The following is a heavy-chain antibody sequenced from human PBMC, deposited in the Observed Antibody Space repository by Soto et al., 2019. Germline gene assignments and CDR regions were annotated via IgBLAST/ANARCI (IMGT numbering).Heavy chain of an antibody. CDR3: ARVAAGDFWSGYYTGIWSWIDY. CDR2: IWYDGSNK. V-gene: IGHV3-33*01. CDR1: GFTFSSYG. Sequence: GGSLRLSCAASGFTFSSYGMHWVRQAPGKGLEWVAVIWYDGSNKYYADSVKGRFTISRDNSKNTLYLQMNSLRAEDTAVYYCARVAAGDFWSGYYTGIWSWIDYWGQGTLVTVSS. D-gene: IGHD3-3*01. J-gene: IGHJ4*02.